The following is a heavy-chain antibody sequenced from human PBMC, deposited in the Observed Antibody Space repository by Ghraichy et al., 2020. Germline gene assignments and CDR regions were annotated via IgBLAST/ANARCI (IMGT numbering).Heavy chain of an antibody. CDR1: GYTFTSYY. CDR2: INPSGGST. V-gene: IGHV1-46*01. J-gene: IGHJ6*02. D-gene: IGHD2-15*01. CDR3: AREWKGAATNYYYGMDV. Sequence: ASVKVSCKASGYTFTSYYMHWVRQAPGQGLEWMGIINPSGGSTSYAQKFQGRVTMTRDTSTSTVYMELSSLRSEDTAVYYCAREWKGAATNYYYGMDVWGQGTTVTVSS.